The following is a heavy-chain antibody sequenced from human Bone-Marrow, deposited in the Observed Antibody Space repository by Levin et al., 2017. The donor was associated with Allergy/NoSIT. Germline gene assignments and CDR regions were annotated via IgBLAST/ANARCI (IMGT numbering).Heavy chain of an antibody. V-gene: IGHV3-7*03. CDR2: IKEDGSQT. CDR1: GFTFSTYW. J-gene: IGHJ4*02. D-gene: IGHD3-9*01. CDR3: ARQVILTGYYHTYYFDY. Sequence: GESLKISCAASGFTFSTYWMSWVRQIPGKGLEWVANIKEDGSQTYYEDSVKGRFTISRDNAKNSLYLQMNSLRDEDTAVYYCARQVILTGYYHTYYFDYWGQGTLVTVSS.